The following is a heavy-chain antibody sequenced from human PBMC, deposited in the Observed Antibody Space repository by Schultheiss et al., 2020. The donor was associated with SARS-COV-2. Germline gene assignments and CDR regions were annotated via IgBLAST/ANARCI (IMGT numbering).Heavy chain of an antibody. D-gene: IGHD4-23*01. CDR1: GGSFSGYY. Sequence: SETLSLTCAVYGGSFSGYYWSWIRQPPGKGLEWIGSIYYSGSTYYNPSLKSRVTISVDTSKNQFSLKLSSVTAADTAVYYCARELINRTTVVTRSFDYWGQGTLVTVSS. CDR3: ARELINRTTVVTRSFDY. V-gene: IGHV4-34*11. CDR2: IYYSGST. J-gene: IGHJ4*02.